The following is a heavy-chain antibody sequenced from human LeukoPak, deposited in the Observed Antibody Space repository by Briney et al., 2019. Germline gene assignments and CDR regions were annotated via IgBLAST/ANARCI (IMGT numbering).Heavy chain of an antibody. V-gene: IGHV3-53*05. J-gene: IGHJ4*02. CDR3: AKDLALGGDSSPDY. D-gene: IGHD2-21*01. CDR2: LYSGGSA. Sequence: GGSLRLSCAASGFTVSSNFMTWVRQAPGKGLEWVSVLYSGGSAYYADSVKGRFTISRDNSKNTLYLQMNSLRAEDTAVYYCAKDLALGGDSSPDYWGQGTLVTVSS. CDR1: GFTVSSNF.